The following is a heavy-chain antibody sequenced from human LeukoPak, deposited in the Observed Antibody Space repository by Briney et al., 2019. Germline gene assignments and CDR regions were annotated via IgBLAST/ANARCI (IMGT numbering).Heavy chain of an antibody. Sequence: SETLSLTCTVSGGPISSSSFYWGWIRQPPGKGLEWIGSISYSGITYYNPSLKSRVTISLDTSKNQFSLKLSSVTAADTAVYYCAPGIFDWLTREEYYFDYWGQGTLVTVSS. CDR1: GGPISSSSFY. CDR3: APGIFDWLTREEYYFDY. CDR2: ISYSGIT. V-gene: IGHV4-39*01. D-gene: IGHD3-9*01. J-gene: IGHJ4*02.